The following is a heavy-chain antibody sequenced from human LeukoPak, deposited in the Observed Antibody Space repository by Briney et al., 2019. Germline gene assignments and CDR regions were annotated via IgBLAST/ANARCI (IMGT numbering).Heavy chain of an antibody. CDR1: GFTFSSYW. J-gene: IGHJ3*02. V-gene: IGHV3-74*01. D-gene: IGHD2-21*02. CDR3: ASLVVTDNWAFDI. Sequence: GGSLRVSCAASGFTFSSYWMHWVRQAPGEGLVWVSRINNDASSTSYADSVKGRFTISRDNAKNTLYLQMNSLRAGDTAVYYCASLVVTDNWAFDIWGQGTMVIVSS. CDR2: INNDASST.